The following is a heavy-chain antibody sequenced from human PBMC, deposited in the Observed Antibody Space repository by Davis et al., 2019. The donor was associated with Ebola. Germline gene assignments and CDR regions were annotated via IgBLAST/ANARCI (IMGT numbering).Heavy chain of an antibody. Sequence: ASVKVSCKASGYTFTSYAMHWVRQAPGQRLEWMGWISAYNGNTNYAQKLQGRVTMTTDTSTSTAYMELRSLRSDDTAVYYCAREDIRGWFDPWGQGTLVTVSS. D-gene: IGHD2-15*01. V-gene: IGHV1-18*01. CDR3: AREDIRGWFDP. CDR2: ISAYNGNT. CDR1: GYTFTSYA. J-gene: IGHJ5*02.